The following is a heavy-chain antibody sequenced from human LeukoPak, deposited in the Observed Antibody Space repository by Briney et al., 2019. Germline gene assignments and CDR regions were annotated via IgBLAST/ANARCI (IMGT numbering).Heavy chain of an antibody. V-gene: IGHV1-46*01. CDR2: INPSGGST. Sequence: APVKVSCKASGYTFTSYYMHWVRQAPGQGLEWMGIINPSGGSTSYAQKFQGRVTMTRDTSTSTVYMELSSLRSEDTAVYYCAREAVSFVAVAKEGYFDFWGQGTLVTVSS. D-gene: IGHD6-19*01. CDR3: AREAVSFVAVAKEGYFDF. CDR1: GYTFTSYY. J-gene: IGHJ4*02.